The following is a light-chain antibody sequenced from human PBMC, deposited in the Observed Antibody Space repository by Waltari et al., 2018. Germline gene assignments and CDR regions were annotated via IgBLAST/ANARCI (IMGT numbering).Light chain of an antibody. CDR3: QQYNKWLGYS. CDR2: GAS. CDR1: QSIGTN. Sequence: IVMTQSPATLSLSPGEGATLSCSASQSIGTNLAWFQEKPGQAPRLLIYGASTRATGVPARFSGSGSGTDFTLVISSLQSEDFAVYYCQQYNKWLGYSFGQGTKLEIK. V-gene: IGKV3-15*01. J-gene: IGKJ2*01.